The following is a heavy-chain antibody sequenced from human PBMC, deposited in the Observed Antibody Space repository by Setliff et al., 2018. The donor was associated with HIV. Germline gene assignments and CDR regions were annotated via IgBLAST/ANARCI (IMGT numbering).Heavy chain of an antibody. CDR3: AKGSGKITIYHYYMDV. CDR2: IKNEGDGETT. V-gene: IGHV3-15*01. D-gene: IGHD3-3*01. J-gene: IGHJ6*03. Sequence: GGSLRLSCAVSGFSLGNAWMSWVRQAPGKGLEWVGRIKNEGDGETTDYAAPVKGRFTISRDNSKNTLFLQMNSLKAEDTAVYYCAKGSGKITIYHYYMDVWGKGTTVTVSS. CDR1: GFSLGNAW.